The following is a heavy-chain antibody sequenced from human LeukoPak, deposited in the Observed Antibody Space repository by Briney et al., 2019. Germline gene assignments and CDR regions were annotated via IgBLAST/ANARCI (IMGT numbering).Heavy chain of an antibody. D-gene: IGHD6-13*01. Sequence: GGSLRLSCAASGFTFSSYDMPWVRHATGKGLEWVSAIGTAGDTYYPGSVKGRFTISRENAKNSLYLQMNSLRAGDTAVYYCARDSGSSWYDYWGQGTLVTVSS. CDR3: ARDSGSSWYDY. CDR1: GFTFSSYD. CDR2: IGTAGDT. J-gene: IGHJ4*02. V-gene: IGHV3-13*01.